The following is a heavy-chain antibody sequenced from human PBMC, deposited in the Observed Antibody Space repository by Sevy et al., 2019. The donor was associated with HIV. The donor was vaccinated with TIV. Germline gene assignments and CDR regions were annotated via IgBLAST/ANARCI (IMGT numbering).Heavy chain of an antibody. CDR1: QFTFSNYQ. J-gene: IGHJ4*02. CDR3: AGGEFGGNFDY. Sequence: GGSLRLSCAASQFTFSNYQMNWVRQAPGKGLEWVSYISSSGDTIYYADSLKGRFTISRDNAKNSLYLQMSSLRAGDTAVYYWAGGEFGGNFDYWGQGTLVTVSS. CDR2: ISSSGDTI. D-gene: IGHD3-16*01. V-gene: IGHV3-48*03.